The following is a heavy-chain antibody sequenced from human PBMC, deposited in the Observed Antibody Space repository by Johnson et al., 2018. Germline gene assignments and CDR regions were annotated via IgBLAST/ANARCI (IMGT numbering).Heavy chain of an antibody. V-gene: IGHV3-33*05. Sequence: VQPGRSLRLSCAASGFTFSSYGMHWVRQAPGKGLEWVAVISYDGSNKFYADSVKGRFTSSRDNSKNPLYLQMHSLRAEETAVYYCARDPNDYGDYDYYYYYGMDVWGQGTTVTVSS. CDR3: ARDPNDYGDYDYYYYYGMDV. CDR2: ISYDGSNK. J-gene: IGHJ6*02. D-gene: IGHD4-17*01. CDR1: GFTFSSYG.